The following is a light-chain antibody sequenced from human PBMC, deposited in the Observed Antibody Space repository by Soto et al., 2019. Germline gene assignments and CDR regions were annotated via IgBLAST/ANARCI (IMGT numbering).Light chain of an antibody. Sequence: AIRMTQSPSSFSASTGDRVTITCRASQGISSYLAWYQQKPGQAPKLLIYAASTLQSGVTSRFSGSGSGTDFTLTISCLQSEDFATYYCQQYYSYPLTFGGGTKVEIK. CDR3: QQYYSYPLT. CDR2: AAS. V-gene: IGKV1-8*01. J-gene: IGKJ4*01. CDR1: QGISSY.